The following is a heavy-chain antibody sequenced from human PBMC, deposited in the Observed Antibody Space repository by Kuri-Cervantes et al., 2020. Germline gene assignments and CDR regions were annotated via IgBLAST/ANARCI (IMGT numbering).Heavy chain of an antibody. CDR1: GYSISRGYY. CDR3: ASGSSGWYMN. V-gene: IGHV4-38-2*01. D-gene: IGHD6-19*01. Sequence: SETLSLTCVVSGYSISRGYYWAWIRQPPGKGLEWLGTIYQSGTTYYNPSLRSRVTMSVDTSKNQFSLKLSSVTAADTAVYYCASGSSGWYMNWGQGTLVTVSS. J-gene: IGHJ4*02. CDR2: IYQSGTT.